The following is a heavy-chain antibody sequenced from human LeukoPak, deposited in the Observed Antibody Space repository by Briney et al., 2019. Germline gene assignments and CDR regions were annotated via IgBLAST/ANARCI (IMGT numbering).Heavy chain of an antibody. CDR2: SYHSGST. J-gene: IGHJ5*02. CDR3: ARAAGYCSGGSCYSRDNWFDP. Sequence: SETLSLTCAVSGYSISSGYYWGGIRRPPGKGREGIGSSYHSGSTYYNPSLKSRVTISVDTSKNQFSLKLSSVTAADTAVYYCARAAGYCSGGSCYSRDNWFDPWGQGTLVTVSS. D-gene: IGHD2-15*01. CDR1: GYSISSGYY. V-gene: IGHV4-38-2*01.